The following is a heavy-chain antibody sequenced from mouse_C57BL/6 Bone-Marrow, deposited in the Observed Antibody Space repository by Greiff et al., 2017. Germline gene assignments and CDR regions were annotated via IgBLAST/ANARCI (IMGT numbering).Heavy chain of an antibody. CDR3: AREWGAPLLWLRWAMDY. Sequence: VQLQQSGPELVKPGASVKISCKASGYAFSSSWMNWVKQRPGKGLEWIGRIYPGDGDTNYNGKFKGKATLTADKSSSTAYMQLSSLTSEDSAVYFCAREWGAPLLWLRWAMDYWGQGTSVTVSS. CDR1: GYAFSSSW. J-gene: IGHJ4*01. V-gene: IGHV1-82*01. CDR2: IYPGDGDT. D-gene: IGHD2-2*01.